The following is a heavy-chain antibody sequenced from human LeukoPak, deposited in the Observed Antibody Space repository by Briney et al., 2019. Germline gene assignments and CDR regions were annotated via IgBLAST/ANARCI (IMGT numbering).Heavy chain of an antibody. J-gene: IGHJ6*03. Sequence: SETLSLTCTVSGGSISSYYWSWIRQPPGKGLEWIGYIYYSGSTNYNPSLKSRVTISVDTSKNQFSLKLSSVTAADTAVYYCARLKPHYYYYMDVWGKGTTVTVSS. V-gene: IGHV4-59*01. CDR1: GGSISSYY. CDR2: IYYSGST. CDR3: ARLKPHYYYYMDV.